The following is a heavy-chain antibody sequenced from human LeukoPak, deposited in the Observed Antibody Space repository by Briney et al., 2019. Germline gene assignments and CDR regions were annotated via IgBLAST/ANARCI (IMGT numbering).Heavy chain of an antibody. CDR2: IYYSGST. Sequence: SESLSLTCTVSGGSVNSHSYYWSWIRQPPGKGLEWIGSIYYSGSTHYNPSLKSRVIISLDTSKNQFSLTLNSVTAADTAVYYCARNPIIYSSGWYLPENFDYWGRGTPVTLFS. CDR3: ARNPIIYSSGWYLPENFDY. D-gene: IGHD6-19*01. CDR1: GGSVNSHSYY. J-gene: IGHJ4*02. V-gene: IGHV4-61*01.